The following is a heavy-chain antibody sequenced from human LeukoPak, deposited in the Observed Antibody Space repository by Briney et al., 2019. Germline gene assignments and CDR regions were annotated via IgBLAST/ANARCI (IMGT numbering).Heavy chain of an antibody. CDR1: GFTFSSYA. V-gene: IGHV3-23*01. Sequence: GWSLRLSCACSGFTFSSYAMSWVRQAAGKGLDWVSAISDTGATTYDGDSVKGRFTISRDNSRSTLYLQMNSLRAEDTALYYCAKDTSIGRYCTNGVCSPFDYWGQGTLVTVSS. J-gene: IGHJ4*02. CDR3: AKDTSIGRYCTNGVCSPFDY. CDR2: ISDTGATT. D-gene: IGHD2-8*01.